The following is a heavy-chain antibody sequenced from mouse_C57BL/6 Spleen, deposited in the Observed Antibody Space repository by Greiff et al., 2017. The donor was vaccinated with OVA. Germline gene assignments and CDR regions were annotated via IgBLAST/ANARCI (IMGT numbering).Heavy chain of an antibody. CDR1: GYSITSGYD. CDR2: ISYSGST. Sequence: EVMLVESGPGMVKPSQSLSLTCTVTGYSITSGYDWHWIRHFPGNKLEWMGYISYSGSTNYNPSLKSRISITHDTSKNHFFLKLNSVTTEDTATYYCARDEKDYYGSSYGYFDVWGTGTTVTVSS. D-gene: IGHD1-1*01. CDR3: ARDEKDYYGSSYGYFDV. V-gene: IGHV3-1*01. J-gene: IGHJ1*03.